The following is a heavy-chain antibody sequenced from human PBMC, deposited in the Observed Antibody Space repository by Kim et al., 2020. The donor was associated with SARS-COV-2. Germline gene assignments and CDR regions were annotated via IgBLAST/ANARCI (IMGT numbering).Heavy chain of an antibody. J-gene: IGHJ4*02. V-gene: IGHV3-33*05. CDR2: ISYDGSNK. D-gene: IGHD6-13*01. CDR1: GFTFSSYG. Sequence: GGSLRLSCAASGFTFSSYGMHWVRQAPGKGLEWVAVISYDGSNKYYADSVKGRFTISRDNSKNTLYLQMNSLRAEDTAVYYCARDREAAAGRRGVVIDDLSYYFDYWGQGTLVTVSS. CDR3: ARDREAAAGRRGVVIDDLSYYFDY.